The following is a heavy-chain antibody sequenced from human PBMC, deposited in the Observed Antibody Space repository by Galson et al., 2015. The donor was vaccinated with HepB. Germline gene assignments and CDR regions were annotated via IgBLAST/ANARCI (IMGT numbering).Heavy chain of an antibody. CDR3: ARELRFYDSSGYYWGPIDY. CDR2: ISGSGGRT. Sequence: SLRLSCAASRFTFSNYAMSWVRQAPGKGLEWVSTISGSGGRTYYADSVKGRFTVSRDNSKNTLYLQMNSLRAEDTAVYYCARELRFYDSSGYYWGPIDYWGQGTLVTVSS. CDR1: RFTFSNYA. V-gene: IGHV3-23*01. D-gene: IGHD3-22*01. J-gene: IGHJ4*02.